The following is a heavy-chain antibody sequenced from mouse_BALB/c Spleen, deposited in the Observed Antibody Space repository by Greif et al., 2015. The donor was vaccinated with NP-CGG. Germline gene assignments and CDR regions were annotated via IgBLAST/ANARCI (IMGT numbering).Heavy chain of an antibody. CDR3: ARHFYAMDY. J-gene: IGHJ4*01. V-gene: IGHV5-12*02. Sequence: EVKVVESGGGLVQPGGSLKLSCATSGFTFSDYYMYWVRQTPEKRLEWVAYISNGGGSTYYPDTVKGRFTISRDNAKNTLYLQMSRLKSEDTAMYYCARHFYAMDYWGQGTSVTVSS. CDR1: GFTFSDYY. CDR2: ISNGGGST.